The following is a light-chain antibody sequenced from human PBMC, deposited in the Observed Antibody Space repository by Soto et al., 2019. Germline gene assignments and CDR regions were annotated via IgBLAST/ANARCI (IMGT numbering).Light chain of an antibody. CDR2: EVT. CDR1: ASDIGRYNY. J-gene: IGLJ1*01. V-gene: IGLV2-8*01. Sequence: QSALTQPPSASGSPGQSVTISCIGTASDIGRYNYVSWYQHHPGKAPKLIIYEVTKRPSGVPDRFSGSESGNTASLTVSGLQADDEADYYCNSYVGSNNYVFGTGTKVTVL. CDR3: NSYVGSNNYV.